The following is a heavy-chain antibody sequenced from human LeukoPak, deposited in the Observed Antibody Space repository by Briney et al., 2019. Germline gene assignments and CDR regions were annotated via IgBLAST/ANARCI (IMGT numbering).Heavy chain of an antibody. J-gene: IGHJ3*02. Sequence: PSETLSLTCTVSGGSISSYYWSWIRQPPGKGLEWIGYIYYSGSTNYNPSLKSRVTISVDTSKNQFSLKLSSVTAADTAVYYCARSDFSSGGPNAFDIWGQGTMVTVSS. V-gene: IGHV4-59*01. CDR2: IYYSGST. CDR3: ARSDFSSGGPNAFDI. CDR1: GGSISSYY. D-gene: IGHD2-15*01.